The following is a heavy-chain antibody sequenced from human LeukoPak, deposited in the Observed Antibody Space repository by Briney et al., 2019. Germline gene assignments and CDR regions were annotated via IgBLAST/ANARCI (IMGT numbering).Heavy chain of an antibody. V-gene: IGHV3-23*01. D-gene: IGHD6-13*01. CDR1: GFTFSSHA. CDR3: AKKMPVSIAAAVDY. J-gene: IGHJ4*02. Sequence: GGSLRLSCAASGFTFSSHAMNWVRQAPGKGLEWVSGISGSGGSTYYADSVKGRFTISRDNSKNTLYVQMNSLRAEDTAVYYCAKKMPVSIAAAVDYSGQGTLVTVSS. CDR2: ISGSGGST.